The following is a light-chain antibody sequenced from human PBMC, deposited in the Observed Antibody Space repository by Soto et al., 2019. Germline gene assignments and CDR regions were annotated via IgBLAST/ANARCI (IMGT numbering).Light chain of an antibody. CDR3: HQLKTYPFT. J-gene: IGKJ3*01. CDR1: QAISTY. CDR2: ATS. Sequence: DIQLTQSPSFLSASIGDRVTITCRASQAISTYLAWYQQKPGKAPNPLIYATSTLQSGVSSRFSGSGSGTEFTLTITSLQPEDFATYYCHQLKTYPFTFGPGTKVDIK. V-gene: IGKV1-9*01.